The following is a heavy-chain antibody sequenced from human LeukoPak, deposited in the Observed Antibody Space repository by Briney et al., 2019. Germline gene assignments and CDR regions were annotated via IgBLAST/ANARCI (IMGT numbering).Heavy chain of an antibody. Sequence: SETLSLTCAVSGYSISSGYYWGWIRQPPGKGLEWIGSIYHSGSTYYNPSLKSRVTISVDTSKNQFSLKLSSVTAADTAVYYCAAGIVYNWNDGIFDYWGQGTQVTVSS. D-gene: IGHD1-20*01. CDR2: IYHSGST. V-gene: IGHV4-38-2*01. CDR3: AAGIVYNWNDGIFDY. J-gene: IGHJ4*02. CDR1: GYSISSGYY.